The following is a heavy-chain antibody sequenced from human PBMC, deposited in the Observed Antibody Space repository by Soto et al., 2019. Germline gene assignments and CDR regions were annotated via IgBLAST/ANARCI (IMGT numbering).Heavy chain of an antibody. Sequence: QVHLVQSGAAVKKPGSSVTVSCKASGGTFTAYAINWVRQAPGQGLEWMGGIIPLFGTPNYAQKFQGRVTISADKSTTTAYMEVSSLRSEDTSVYYCAREGVAVLEHWGQGTLVTVSS. J-gene: IGHJ1*01. D-gene: IGHD6-19*01. CDR3: AREGVAVLEH. CDR1: GGTFTAYA. CDR2: IIPLFGTP. V-gene: IGHV1-69*06.